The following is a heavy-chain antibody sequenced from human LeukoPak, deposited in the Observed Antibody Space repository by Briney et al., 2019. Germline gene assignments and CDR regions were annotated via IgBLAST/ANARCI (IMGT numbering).Heavy chain of an antibody. Sequence: GGSLRLSCAASGFTFSNYAMSWVRQAPGKGLEWVSAISSSGGSPYYADSVKGWFTISRDNSQNTLYLQMNSLRAEDTAVYYCAKRGQQWLAEFDYWGQGTLVTVSS. CDR3: AKRGQQWLAEFDY. J-gene: IGHJ4*02. CDR2: ISSSGGSP. V-gene: IGHV3-23*01. CDR1: GFTFSNYA. D-gene: IGHD6-19*01.